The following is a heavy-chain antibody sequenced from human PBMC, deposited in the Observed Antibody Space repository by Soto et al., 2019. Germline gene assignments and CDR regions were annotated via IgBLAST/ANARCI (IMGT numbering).Heavy chain of an antibody. V-gene: IGHV4-30-2*01. D-gene: IGHD3-22*01. CDR1: GGSLSSSAYS. J-gene: IGHJ3*02. Sequence: QLQLQESGSGLVKPSQTLSLTCAVSGGSLSSSAYSWTWIRQPPGKGLEWIGFIYQSGSTYYNPALKSRVTMSLDRPKNQFSLKLSSVTAADTAVYYCDREILYYDSSGYSWDDAFDIWGQGTMVTVSS. CDR3: DREILYYDSSGYSWDDAFDI. CDR2: IYQSGST.